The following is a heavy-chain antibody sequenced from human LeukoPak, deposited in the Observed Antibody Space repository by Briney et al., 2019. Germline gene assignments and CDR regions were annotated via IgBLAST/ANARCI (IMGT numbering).Heavy chain of an antibody. V-gene: IGHV4-39*02. Sequence: SPSETLSLTCTVSGGSITSSGYHWGWIRQPPGKGLEWIGSSYYSGSTYNNPSLKSRVTISVDTSKNQFSLKLSSVTAADTAVYYCTRENYFDGSGYYSLFCFDCWGQGTLVTVSS. D-gene: IGHD3-22*01. CDR3: TRENYFDGSGYYSLFCFDC. CDR2: SYYSGST. CDR1: GGSITSSGYH. J-gene: IGHJ4*02.